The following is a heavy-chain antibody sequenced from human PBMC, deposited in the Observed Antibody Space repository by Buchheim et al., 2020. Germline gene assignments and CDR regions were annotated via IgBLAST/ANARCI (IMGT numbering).Heavy chain of an antibody. CDR1: GDSFSNYG. CDR2: IVPIFGTA. Sequence: QVQLVQSGAEVKKPGSSVRVSCKASGDSFSNYGINWVRQAPGHGLEWMGGIVPIFGTANYAQKFQGRVTITADEATSTVYMELRSLRPEDTAMYYCARGPDRNTYYYFYWGQGT. CDR3: ARGPDRNTYYYFY. V-gene: IGHV1-69*01. J-gene: IGHJ4*02. D-gene: IGHD3-22*01.